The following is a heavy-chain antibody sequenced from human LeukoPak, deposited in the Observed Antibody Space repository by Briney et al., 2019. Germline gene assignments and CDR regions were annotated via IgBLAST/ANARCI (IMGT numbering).Heavy chain of an antibody. CDR1: GYSFTSYW. CDR3: ARRDSSGWYSLFDY. J-gene: IGHJ4*02. V-gene: IGHV5-51*01. D-gene: IGHD6-19*01. Sequence: GESLKISCKGSGYSFTSYWIVWVRQLPGKGLEWVGFIFPGDSDTRYSPSFEGQVTVSADRSINTAYLQWRSLKASDTAMYYCARRDSSGWYSLFDYWGQGTLVTVSS. CDR2: IFPGDSDT.